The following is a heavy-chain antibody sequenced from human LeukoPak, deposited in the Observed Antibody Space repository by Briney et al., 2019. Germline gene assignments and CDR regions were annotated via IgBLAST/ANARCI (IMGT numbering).Heavy chain of an antibody. V-gene: IGHV3-23*01. J-gene: IGHJ3*02. D-gene: IGHD3-10*01. Sequence: RGSLTLSCAASGLNINNYAMSWVRQPPGKGLEWVSVISGNSTTTYYADPVKGRFTTSRDNTKNTPYLHMNSTTAEDTAVYYCAKDRRLWFGVDGCFDIWGQGTMVTVSS. CDR3: AKDRRLWFGVDGCFDI. CDR2: ISGNSTTT. CDR1: GLNINNYA.